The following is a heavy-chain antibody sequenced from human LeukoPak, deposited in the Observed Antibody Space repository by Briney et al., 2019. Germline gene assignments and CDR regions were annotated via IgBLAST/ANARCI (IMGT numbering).Heavy chain of an antibody. CDR1: GSTFSSNW. V-gene: IGHV3-74*01. CDR3: VRGGIASAFDI. Sequence: GGSLRLSCAASGSTFSSNWMHWVRQAPGKGLVWVSRIISNENSATYADSVKGRFTISRDNAKNTPYLQMNSLRAEDTAVYYCVRGGIASAFDIWGQGTMVTVSS. J-gene: IGHJ3*02. CDR2: IISNENSA. D-gene: IGHD6-13*01.